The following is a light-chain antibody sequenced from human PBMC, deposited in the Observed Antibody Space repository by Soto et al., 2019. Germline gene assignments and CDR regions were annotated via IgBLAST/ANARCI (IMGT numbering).Light chain of an antibody. CDR2: DAS. Sequence: DIQMTQSPSTLSASVGDRVTITCRASQSISNWLAWYQQRPGEAPKLLMYDASTLENWVPSRFSGSGSGTEFTLTISGLRPDDVATYYCQQYNTYSYPFGQGTKLEIK. CDR1: QSISNW. J-gene: IGKJ2*01. CDR3: QQYNTYSYP. V-gene: IGKV1-5*01.